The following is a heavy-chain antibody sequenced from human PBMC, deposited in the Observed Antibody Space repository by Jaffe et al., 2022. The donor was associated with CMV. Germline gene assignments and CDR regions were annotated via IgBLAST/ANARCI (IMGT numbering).Heavy chain of an antibody. J-gene: IGHJ4*02. D-gene: IGHD2-2*01. Sequence: EVQLVESGGALVHPGRSLRLSCRSSGFTFGDFTMTWVRQAPGKGLEWVGFIRGQAYGGSTEYAASVKGRFTISRDDSNSIAYLQMNSLKTEDTAVYFCTRGIDYATSPFDSWGQGTLVTVSS. CDR3: TRGIDYATSPFDS. CDR2: IRGQAYGGST. V-gene: IGHV3-49*04. CDR1: GFTFGDFT.